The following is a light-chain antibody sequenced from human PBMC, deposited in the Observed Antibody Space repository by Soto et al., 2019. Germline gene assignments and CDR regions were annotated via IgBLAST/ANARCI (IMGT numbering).Light chain of an antibody. CDR1: QSVLYSSSNKNY. CDR3: QQYCSSPWT. Sequence: DIVMTQSPDSLAVSLGERATINCRTSQSVLYSSSNKNYLAWYQQKPGQPPKLLIYWASTRESGVPDLFSGSGSRTDFTLTISSLQSEDVAVYYCQQYCSSPWTFGQGTKVEIK. V-gene: IGKV4-1*01. J-gene: IGKJ1*01. CDR2: WAS.